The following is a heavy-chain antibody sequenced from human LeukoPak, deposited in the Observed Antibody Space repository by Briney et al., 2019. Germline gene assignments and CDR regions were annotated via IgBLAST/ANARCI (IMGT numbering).Heavy chain of an antibody. CDR2: ISASSSYT. V-gene: IGHV3-11*03. CDR3: AAGTAADF. D-gene: IGHD1/OR15-1a*01. J-gene: IGHJ4*02. CDR1: GIPFSDYY. Sequence: GGSPRLSCVVSGIPFSDYYMNWIRLAPGKGLEWISYISASSSYTDYADSVKGRFTISRDNAKNTLYLQMNSLGVEDTAVYYCAAGTAADFWGQGTLVSVSS.